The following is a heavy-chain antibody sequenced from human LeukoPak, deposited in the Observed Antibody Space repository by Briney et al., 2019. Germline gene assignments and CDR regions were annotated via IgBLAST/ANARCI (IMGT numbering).Heavy chain of an antibody. CDR3: ARVHATTVGFDY. CDR2: IYSGGST. J-gene: IGHJ4*02. D-gene: IGHD4-17*01. CDR1: GFTVSSNY. V-gene: IGHV3-53*01. Sequence: LXCXASGFTVSSNYMSWVRQAPGKGLEWVSVIYSGGSTYYADSVKGRFTISRDNSKNTLYLQMNSLRAEDTAVYYCARVHATTVGFDYWGQGTLVTVSS.